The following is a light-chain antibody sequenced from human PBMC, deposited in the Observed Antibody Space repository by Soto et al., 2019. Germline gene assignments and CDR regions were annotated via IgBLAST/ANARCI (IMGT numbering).Light chain of an antibody. J-gene: IGLJ2*01. CDR1: SSDIGGYKY. CDR2: DVS. Sequence: QLVLTQPRSVSGSPGQSVTISCTGTSSDIGGYKYVSWYQQHPGKAPKLIICDVSQRPSGVPDRFSGSKSGNTASLTISGLQAEDGADYYCCSYAGSYTLLFGGGTKLTVL. CDR3: CSYAGSYTLL. V-gene: IGLV2-11*01.